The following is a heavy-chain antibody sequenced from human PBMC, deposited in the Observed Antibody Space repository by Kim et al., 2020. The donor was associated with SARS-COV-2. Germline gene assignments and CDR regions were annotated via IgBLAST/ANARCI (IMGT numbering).Heavy chain of an antibody. D-gene: IGHD3-10*01. V-gene: IGHV3-11*01. CDR3: ASLLGLGVLWFRELLGTNYYYYGMDV. J-gene: IGHJ6*02. CDR2: ISSSGSTI. Sequence: GGSLRLSCAASGFTFSDYYMSWIRQAPGKGLEWVSYISSSGSTIYYADSVKGRFTISRDNAKNSLYLQMNSLRAEDTAVYYCASLLGLGVLWFRELLGTNYYYYGMDVWGQGTTVTVSS. CDR1: GFTFSDYY.